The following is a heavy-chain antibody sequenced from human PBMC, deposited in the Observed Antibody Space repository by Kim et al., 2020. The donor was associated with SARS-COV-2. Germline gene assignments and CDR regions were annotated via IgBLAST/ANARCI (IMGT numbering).Heavy chain of an antibody. CDR2: ISWNSGSI. D-gene: IGHD2-2*01. CDR1: GFTFDDYA. CDR3: AKDICSSTSCYEGGIYYYYYGMDV. J-gene: IGHJ6*02. Sequence: GGSLRLSCAASGFTFDDYAMHWVRQAPGKGLEWVSGISWNSGSIGYADSVKGRFTISRDNAKNSLYLQMNSLRAEDTALYYCAKDICSSTSCYEGGIYYYYYGMDVWGQGTTVTVSS. V-gene: IGHV3-9*01.